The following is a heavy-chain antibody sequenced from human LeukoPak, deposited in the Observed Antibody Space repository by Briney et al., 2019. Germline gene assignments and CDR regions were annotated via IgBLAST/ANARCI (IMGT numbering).Heavy chain of an antibody. CDR2: IYTSGST. D-gene: IGHD6-6*01. Sequence: SETLSLTCTVSGGSISSYYWSWIRQPAGKGLEWIGRIYTSGSTNYNPSLKSRVTISVDKSKNQFSLKLSSVTAADTAVYYCARGIAARPYYYYYYMDVWGKGTTVTVSS. V-gene: IGHV4-4*07. CDR1: GGSISSYY. J-gene: IGHJ6*03. CDR3: ARGIAARPYYYYYYMDV.